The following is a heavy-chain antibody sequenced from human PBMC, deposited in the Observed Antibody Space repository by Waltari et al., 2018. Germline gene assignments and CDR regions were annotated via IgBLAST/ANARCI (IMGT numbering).Heavy chain of an antibody. D-gene: IGHD2-2*01. CDR1: GGSFSGHY. Sequence: QVQLQQWGAGLLKPSETLSLTCAVYGGSFSGHYWSWIRQPPGKGLEWIGEINHSGSTNYNPSLKSRVTISVDTSKNQFSLKMSSVTAADTAVYSCASSNTTDSTLYCSRTSCYHEGDWFDPWGQGTLVTVSS. V-gene: IGHV4-34*01. CDR2: INHSGST. J-gene: IGHJ5*02. CDR3: ASSNTTDSTLYCSRTSCYHEGDWFDP.